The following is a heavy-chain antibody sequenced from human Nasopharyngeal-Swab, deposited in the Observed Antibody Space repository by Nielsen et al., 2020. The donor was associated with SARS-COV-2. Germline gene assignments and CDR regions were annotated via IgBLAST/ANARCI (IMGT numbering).Heavy chain of an antibody. Sequence: SETLSLTCTVSGGSISSSSYYWGWIRQPPGKGQEWIGSIYYSGSTYYNPSLKSRVTISVDTSKNQFSLKLSSVTAADTAVYYCAATSVLRFLEWLNNWFDPWGQGTLVTVSS. CDR2: IYYSGST. CDR1: GGSISSSSYY. V-gene: IGHV4-39*01. J-gene: IGHJ5*02. D-gene: IGHD3-3*01. CDR3: AATSVLRFLEWLNNWFDP.